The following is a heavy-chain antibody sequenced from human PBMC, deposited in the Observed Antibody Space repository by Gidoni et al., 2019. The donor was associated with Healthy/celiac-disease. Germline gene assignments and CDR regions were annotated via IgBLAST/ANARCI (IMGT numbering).Heavy chain of an antibody. J-gene: IGHJ4*02. CDR2: IYYSGST. D-gene: IGHD3-22*01. CDR1: GGSISSGDYY. Sequence: QVQLQESGPGLVKPSQTLSLTCTFSGGSISSGDYYWRLIRQPPGKGLEWIGYIYYSGSTYYNPSLKSRVTISVDTSKNQFSLKLSSVTAADTAVYYCAASSGYFLQPYYFDYWGQGTLVTVSS. V-gene: IGHV4-30-4*01. CDR3: AASSGYFLQPYYFDY.